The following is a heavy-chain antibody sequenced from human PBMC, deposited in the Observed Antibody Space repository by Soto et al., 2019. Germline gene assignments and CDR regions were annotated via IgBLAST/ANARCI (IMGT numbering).Heavy chain of an antibody. Sequence: EVQLVESGGGLVKPGGSLRLSCAASGFSFSNFNMNWVRQAPGKGLEWVSSISGSSNYIYYADSVKGRLTVSRDNAKNSLYQQMNSLKVEDTAVYYCARDLSLITPYYFYGMDVWGQRTTVTVSS. CDR1: GFSFSNFN. J-gene: IGHJ6*02. CDR2: ISGSSNYI. CDR3: ARDLSLITPYYFYGMDV. D-gene: IGHD3-16*01. V-gene: IGHV3-21*04.